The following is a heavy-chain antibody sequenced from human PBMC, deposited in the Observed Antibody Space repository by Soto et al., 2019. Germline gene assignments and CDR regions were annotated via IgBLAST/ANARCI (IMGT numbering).Heavy chain of an antibody. D-gene: IGHD2-21*02. CDR2: MNPDSGAT. Sequence: QVQLVQSGAEVRKPGASVKVSCKASGYTFTSHDINWVRQASGQGLEWMGWMNPDSGATGYAQKFQGRVTMTRHTSISTAYRELSSLRSEDTVVYYCARVGDPHYAYGLDVWGQGTTVTVTS. J-gene: IGHJ6*02. CDR3: ARVGDPHYAYGLDV. CDR1: GYTFTSHD. V-gene: IGHV1-8*01.